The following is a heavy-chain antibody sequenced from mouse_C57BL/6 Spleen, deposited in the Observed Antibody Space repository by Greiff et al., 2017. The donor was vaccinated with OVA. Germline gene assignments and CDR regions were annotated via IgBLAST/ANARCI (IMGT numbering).Heavy chain of an antibody. J-gene: IGHJ1*03. CDR1: GYSFTGYF. CDR2: INPYNGDT. V-gene: IGHV1-20*01. D-gene: IGHD1-1*01. CDR3: ARYYGSSYRYFDV. Sequence: EVKLQESGPELVKPGDSVKISCKASGYSFTGYFMNWVMQSHGKSLEWIGRINPYNGDTFYNQKFKGKATLTVDKSSSTAHMELRSLTSEDSAVYYCARYYGSSYRYFDVWGTGTTVTVSS.